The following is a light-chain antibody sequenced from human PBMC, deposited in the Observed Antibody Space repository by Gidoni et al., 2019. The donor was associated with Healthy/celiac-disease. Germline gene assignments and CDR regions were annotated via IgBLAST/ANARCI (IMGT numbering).Light chain of an antibody. CDR3: HQSSSFPWT. Sequence: EIVLTQSPAFQSVTPKEKVTITFRASQSIGSSLHWYQQKPDQSPKLLIRYTSQSFSGVPSRFSGRGSGTDFTLTIHSLEAEDAATYYCHQSSSFPWTFXXXTKVEIK. CDR1: QSIGSS. CDR2: YTS. J-gene: IGKJ1*01. V-gene: IGKV6-21*01.